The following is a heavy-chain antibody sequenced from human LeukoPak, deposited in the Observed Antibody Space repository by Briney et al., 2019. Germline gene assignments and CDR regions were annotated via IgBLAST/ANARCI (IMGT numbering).Heavy chain of an antibody. CDR3: ARGSIRGMATIHDAFDI. Sequence: PSETLSLTCAVYGGSFSGYYWSWIRQPPGKGLEWIGEINHSGSTNYNPSLKGRVTISVDTSKNLFSLKLSSVTAADTAVYYCARGSIRGMATIHDAFDIWGQGTMVTVSS. D-gene: IGHD5-24*01. J-gene: IGHJ3*02. CDR1: GGSFSGYY. V-gene: IGHV4-34*01. CDR2: INHSGST.